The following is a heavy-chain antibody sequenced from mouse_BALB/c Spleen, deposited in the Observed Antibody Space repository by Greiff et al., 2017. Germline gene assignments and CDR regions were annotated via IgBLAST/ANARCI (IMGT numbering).Heavy chain of an antibody. V-gene: IGHV1-4*01. D-gene: IGHD1-1*02. CDR2: INPSSGYT. Sequence: QVQLQQSGAELARPGASVKMSCKASGYTFTSYTMHWVKQRPGQGLEWIGYINPSSGYTNYNQKFKDKATLTADKSSSTAYMQLSSLTSEDSAVYYCARSLTMENAMDYWGQGTSVTVSS. CDR1: GYTFTSYT. J-gene: IGHJ4*01. CDR3: ARSLTMENAMDY.